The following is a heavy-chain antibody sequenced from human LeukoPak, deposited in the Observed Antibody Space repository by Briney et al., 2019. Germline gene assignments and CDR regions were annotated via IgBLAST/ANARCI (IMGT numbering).Heavy chain of an antibody. CDR3: ARVPRWYVIDY. J-gene: IGHJ4*02. CDR2: IISSGSTI. V-gene: IGHV3-48*03. D-gene: IGHD4-23*01. CDR1: GFTFSGYE. Sequence: TGGSLRLSCAASGFTFSGYEMKSVRQAPGKGLEWVSYIISSGSTIYYADSVKGRFTISRDNAKNSLYLHMNSLRAEDTAVFYCARVPRWYVIDYWVEGSLVTVSS.